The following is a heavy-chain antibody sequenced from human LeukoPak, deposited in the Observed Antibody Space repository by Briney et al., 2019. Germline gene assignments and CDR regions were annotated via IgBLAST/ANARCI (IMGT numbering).Heavy chain of an antibody. CDR1: GGSISSGSYY. J-gene: IGHJ6*03. V-gene: IGHV4-61*02. Sequence: SETLSLTYTVSGGSISSGSYYWSWIRQPAGKGLEWIGRIYTSGSTNYNPSLKSRVTISVDTSKNQFSLKLSSVTAADTAVYYCARDRSAGYSYGYSYYYYMDVWGKGTTVTVSS. CDR2: IYTSGST. CDR3: ARDRSAGYSYGYSYYYYMDV. D-gene: IGHD5-18*01.